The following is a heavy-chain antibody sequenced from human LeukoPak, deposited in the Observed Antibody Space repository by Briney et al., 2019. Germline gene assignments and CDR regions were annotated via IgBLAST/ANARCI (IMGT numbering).Heavy chain of an antibody. CDR2: IYYTGTT. CDR3: ATDVAVAGTGAFDI. D-gene: IGHD6-19*01. V-gene: IGHV4-30-4*08. CDR1: GGSISSGDYY. J-gene: IGHJ3*02. Sequence: KPSQTLSLTCTVSGGSISSGDYYWSWIRQPPGKGVEWIGYIYYTGTTYYSPSLKSRVTISVDTSKNQFSLKLSSVTAADTAVYYCATDVAVAGTGAFDIWGQGTVVTVSS.